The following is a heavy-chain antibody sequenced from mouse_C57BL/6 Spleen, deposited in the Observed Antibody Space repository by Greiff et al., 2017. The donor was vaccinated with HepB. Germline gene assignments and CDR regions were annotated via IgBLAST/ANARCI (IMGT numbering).Heavy chain of an antibody. V-gene: IGHV1-64*01. D-gene: IGHD1-1*01. CDR2: IHPNSGST. CDR1: GYTFTSYW. CDR3: ALITTVVADY. Sequence: VQLQQSGAELVKPGASVKLSCKASGYTFTSYWMHWVKQRPGQGLEWIGMIHPNSGSTNYNEKFKSKATLTVDKSSSTAYMQLSSLTSEDSAVYYCALITTVVADYWGQGTTLTVSS. J-gene: IGHJ2*01.